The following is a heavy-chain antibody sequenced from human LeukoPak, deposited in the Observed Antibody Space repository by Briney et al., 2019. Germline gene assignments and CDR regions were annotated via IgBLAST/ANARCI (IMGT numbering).Heavy chain of an antibody. D-gene: IGHD4-11*01. J-gene: IGHJ4*02. Sequence: SETLSLTCTVSGGSISSGSYYWSWIRQPAGKGLEWIGRIYTSGSTNYDPSLKSRATISVDTSKNQFSLKLSSVTAADTAVYYCARDPGDSNFDYWGQGTLVTVSS. CDR3: ARDPGDSNFDY. CDR2: IYTSGST. V-gene: IGHV4-61*02. CDR1: GGSISSGSYY.